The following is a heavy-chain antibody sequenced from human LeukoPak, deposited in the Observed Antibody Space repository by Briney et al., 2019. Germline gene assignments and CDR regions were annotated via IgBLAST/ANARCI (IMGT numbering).Heavy chain of an antibody. Sequence: GGSLRLSCLVSGFPFENFAMHWVRQAPGKGPEWVAVISFDASRSGSADSVQGRFTISRDNSKNTLYLQMNSLRDEDTAVYFCGRVSLPGGAHCRGGNCYELDFWGRGTLVTVSS. CDR2: ISFDASRS. V-gene: IGHV3-30*04. D-gene: IGHD2-15*01. CDR3: GRVSLPGGAHCRGGNCYELDF. CDR1: GFPFENFA. J-gene: IGHJ4*02.